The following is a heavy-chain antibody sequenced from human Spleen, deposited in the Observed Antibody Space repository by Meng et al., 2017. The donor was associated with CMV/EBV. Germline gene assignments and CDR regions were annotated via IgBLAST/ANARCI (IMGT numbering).Heavy chain of an antibody. CDR2: IYYTGIT. J-gene: IGHJ4*02. CDR1: SGSFSDNSFY. D-gene: IGHD2-8*01. V-gene: IGHV4-39*02. CDR3: AREGLSPYCFDN. Sequence: CPVSSGSFSDNSFYWAWIRQPPGKGLEWVGSIYYTGITQYNPSLKSRITMLADTSKNQFSLKLTSVTAADTAVYYCAREGLSPYCFDNWGQGTLVTVSS.